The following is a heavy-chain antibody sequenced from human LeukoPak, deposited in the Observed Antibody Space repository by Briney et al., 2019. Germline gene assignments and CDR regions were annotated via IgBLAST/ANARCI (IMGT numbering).Heavy chain of an antibody. D-gene: IGHD2-2*01. J-gene: IGHJ4*02. CDR1: GYSFTSYW. Sequence: NLGESLKMSCKGSGYSFTSYWIGWVRQMPGKGLECMGIIYPGDSDTRYSPSFQGQVTISADKSISTAYLQWSSLKASDTAMYYCARLPDIVVVPAAPLDYWGQGTLVTVSS. CDR2: IYPGDSDT. CDR3: ARLPDIVVVPAAPLDY. V-gene: IGHV5-51*01.